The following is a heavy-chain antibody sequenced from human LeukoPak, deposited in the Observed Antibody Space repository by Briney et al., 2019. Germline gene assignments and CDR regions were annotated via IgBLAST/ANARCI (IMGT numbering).Heavy chain of an antibody. Sequence: TSETLSLTCTVSGGSISSGTYYWTWIRQPAGKGLEWIGRISSSGSTNYNPSLKSRVTISVDTSKNQFSLKLSSVTAADTAVYYCAREGGDFWSGYYPHYYYYYMDVWGKGTTVTVSS. CDR1: GGSISSGTYY. CDR3: AREGGDFWSGYYPHYYYYYMDV. V-gene: IGHV4-61*02. J-gene: IGHJ6*03. D-gene: IGHD3-3*01. CDR2: ISSSGST.